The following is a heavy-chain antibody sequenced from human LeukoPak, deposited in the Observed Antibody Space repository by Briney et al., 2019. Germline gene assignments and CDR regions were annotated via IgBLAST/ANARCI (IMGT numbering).Heavy chain of an antibody. J-gene: IGHJ3*02. CDR3: ARTTVVTPSSHAFDI. D-gene: IGHD4-23*01. Sequence: XVKVSCKASGGTFSSYAISWVRQAPGQGLEWMGGIIPIFGTANYAQKFQGRVTITADESTSRAYMELSSLRSEDTAVYYCARTTVVTPSSHAFDIWGQGTMVTVSS. CDR1: GGTFSSYA. CDR2: IIPIFGTA. V-gene: IGHV1-69*13.